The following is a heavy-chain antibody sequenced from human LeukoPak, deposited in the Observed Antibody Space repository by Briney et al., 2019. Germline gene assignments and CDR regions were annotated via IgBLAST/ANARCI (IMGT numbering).Heavy chain of an antibody. Sequence: SETLSLTCAVSGGSISSYYWSWIRQPPGKGLEWIGYIFHSGTTNYNPSLKSRVTISIDTPKNQFSLKVTSVTAADAAVYYCARVGEQWLLRYYFDCWGQGTLVAVSS. CDR3: ARVGEQWLLRYYFDC. CDR2: IFHSGTT. D-gene: IGHD6-19*01. CDR1: GGSISSYY. J-gene: IGHJ4*02. V-gene: IGHV4-59*01.